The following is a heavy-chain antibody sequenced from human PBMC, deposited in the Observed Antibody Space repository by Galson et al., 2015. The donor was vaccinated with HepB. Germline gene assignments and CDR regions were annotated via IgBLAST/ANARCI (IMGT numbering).Heavy chain of an antibody. Sequence: AVKVSCKASGGTFSSDAISWVRQAPGQGREWRGGVITIFGTANYAQKFQGRVTITADESTSTAYMELSSLSSEDTAVYYCAGGSVLRFLEWLPNYDYYYMDVWGKGTTVTVSS. V-gene: IGHV1-69*13. J-gene: IGHJ6*03. CDR1: GGTFSSDA. CDR2: VITIFGTA. D-gene: IGHD3-3*01. CDR3: AGGSVLRFLEWLPNYDYYYMDV.